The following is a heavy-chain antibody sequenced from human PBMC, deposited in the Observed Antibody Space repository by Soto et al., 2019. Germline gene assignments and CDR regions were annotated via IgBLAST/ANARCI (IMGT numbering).Heavy chain of an antibody. CDR2: ISGSGGST. CDR1: RFSFSDYA. D-gene: IGHD2-8*01. J-gene: IGHJ4*03. CDR3: AKDRGGVLAPSYFDY. Sequence: GGSLRLSCAASRFSFSDYAMSWVRQAPGKGLEWVSAISGSGGSTYSADSVEGRFTISRDNSKNTLYLQMNSLRAEDTALYYCAKDRGGVLAPSYFDYWGQGTTVTVSS. V-gene: IGHV3-23*01.